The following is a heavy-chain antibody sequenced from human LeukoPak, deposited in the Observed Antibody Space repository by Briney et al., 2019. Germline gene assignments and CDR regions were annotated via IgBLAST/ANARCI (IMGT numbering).Heavy chain of an antibody. Sequence: PGRSLRLSCAASGFTFNTYAMHWVRQAPGRGLEWVTVISYDGNTKYYADSVKGRFTISRDNSKNTLYMQMNSLRAEDMAVYYCVRDQGGDGGFDYWGQGVLVTVSS. D-gene: IGHD2-21*01. CDR1: GFTFNTYA. CDR3: VRDQGGDGGFDY. CDR2: ISYDGNTK. V-gene: IGHV3-30*04. J-gene: IGHJ4*02.